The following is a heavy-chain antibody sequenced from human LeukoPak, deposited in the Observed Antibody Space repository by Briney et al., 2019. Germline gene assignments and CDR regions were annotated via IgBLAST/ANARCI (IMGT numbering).Heavy chain of an antibody. V-gene: IGHV4-34*01. CDR3: AREGSPYYGMDV. CDR1: GGSFSGYY. Sequence: PSETLSLTCAVYGGSFSGYYWSWIRQPPGKGLEWIGEINHSGSTNYNPSLKSRVTISVDTSKNQFSLKLSSVTAADTAVYYCAREGSPYYGMDVWGQGTTVTVSS. CDR2: INHSGST. J-gene: IGHJ6*02. D-gene: IGHD1-26*01.